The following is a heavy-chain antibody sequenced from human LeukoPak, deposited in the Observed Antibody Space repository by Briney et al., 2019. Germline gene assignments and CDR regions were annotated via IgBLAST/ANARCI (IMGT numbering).Heavy chain of an antibody. CDR1: GGSISSSNW. Sequence: SETLSLTCAVSGGSISSSNWWSWIRQPPGKGLEWIGEIYHSGSTNYNPSLKSRVTISVDKSKTQFSLKLSSVTAADTAVYYCARARVSMGGDWFDPWGQGTLVTVSS. J-gene: IGHJ5*02. CDR2: IYHSGST. CDR3: ARARVSMGGDWFDP. D-gene: IGHD3-16*01. V-gene: IGHV4-4*02.